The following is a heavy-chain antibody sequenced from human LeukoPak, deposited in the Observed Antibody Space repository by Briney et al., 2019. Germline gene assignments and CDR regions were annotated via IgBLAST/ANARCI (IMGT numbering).Heavy chain of an antibody. CDR3: ARESYCGGDCYNPYFDY. CDR1: GFTFSSYA. V-gene: IGHV3-30-3*01. Sequence: GRSLRLSCAASGFTFSSYAMHWVRQAPGKGLEWVAVISYDGSNKYYADSVKGRFTISRDNSKNTLYLQMNSLRAEDTAVYYCARESYCGGDCYNPYFDYWGQGTLVTVSS. J-gene: IGHJ4*02. CDR2: ISYDGSNK. D-gene: IGHD2-21*01.